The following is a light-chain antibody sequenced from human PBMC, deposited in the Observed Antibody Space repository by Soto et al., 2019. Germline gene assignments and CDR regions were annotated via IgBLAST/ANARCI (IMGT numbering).Light chain of an antibody. V-gene: IGKV3-20*01. Sequence: EIVLTQSPGTLSLSPGERATLSCRASQSVSSSSLAWYQQKRGQAPMLLIHDASSRATGIPDRFSGSGSGTDFTLTISRLEPEDFAVYYCQQYGGSPRTFGQGTKVEVK. CDR2: DAS. J-gene: IGKJ1*01. CDR1: QSVSSSS. CDR3: QQYGGSPRT.